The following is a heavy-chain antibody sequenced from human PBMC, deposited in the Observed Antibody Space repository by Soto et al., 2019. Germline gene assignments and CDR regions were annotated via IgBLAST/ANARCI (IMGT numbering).Heavy chain of an antibody. J-gene: IGHJ6*03. Sequence: EVQLVESGGGLVQPGGSLRLSCAASGFTVSSNYMSWVRQAPGKGLEWVSVIYSGGSTYYADSVKGRFTISRDNSKNTLYLQMNSLRAEDTAVYYCARDRGVAGTSYYYMDVWGKGTTVTVSS. CDR2: IYSGGST. D-gene: IGHD6-19*01. CDR1: GFTVSSNY. CDR3: ARDRGVAGTSYYYMDV. V-gene: IGHV3-66*01.